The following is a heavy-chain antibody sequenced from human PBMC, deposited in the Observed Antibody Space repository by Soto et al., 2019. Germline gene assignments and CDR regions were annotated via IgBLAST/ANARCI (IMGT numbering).Heavy chain of an antibody. CDR1: GFTFGDYY. J-gene: IGHJ5*02. CDR2: IGNRGTGI. D-gene: IGHD6-13*01. Sequence: PGVSLRLSCEASGFTFGDYYMTWIRQAPGKGLEWVSFIGNRGTGIYYADSVKGRFTIFRDNAKNSLYLQMNSLRAEDTAMYYCARDLRAVGMASRFDPWGQGTLVTVS. V-gene: IGHV3-11*01. CDR3: ARDLRAVGMASRFDP.